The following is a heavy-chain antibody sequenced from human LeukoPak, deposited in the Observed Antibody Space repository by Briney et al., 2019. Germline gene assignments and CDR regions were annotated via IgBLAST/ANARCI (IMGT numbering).Heavy chain of an antibody. V-gene: IGHV3-7*01. D-gene: IGHD4-23*01. CDR3: ARDVHGGAFDY. CDR1: GFTFSSYW. J-gene: IGHJ4*02. CDR2: INQDGNRK. Sequence: PGGSLRLSCAASGFTFSSYWMNWVRQAPGKGLEWVANINQDGNRKNYVDSVKGRFTFSRDNAMNSLLLQMNSLRAEDTAVYYCARDVHGGAFDYWGQGTLVIVSS.